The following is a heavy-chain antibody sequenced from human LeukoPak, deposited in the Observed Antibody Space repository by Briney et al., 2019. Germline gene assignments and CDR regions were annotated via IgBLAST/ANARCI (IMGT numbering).Heavy chain of an antibody. CDR2: VSYDGSNK. CDR1: GFTFSSYA. Sequence: GGSLRLSCAASGFTFSSYAMHWVRQAPGKGLEWVAVVSYDGSNKYYADSVTGRFTISRDNSKNTLFLQMNSLRADDAAVYYCATIGDRRTGELYRIDYWGQGTLVTVSS. J-gene: IGHJ4*02. V-gene: IGHV3-30-3*01. D-gene: IGHD7-27*01. CDR3: ATIGDRRTGELYRIDY.